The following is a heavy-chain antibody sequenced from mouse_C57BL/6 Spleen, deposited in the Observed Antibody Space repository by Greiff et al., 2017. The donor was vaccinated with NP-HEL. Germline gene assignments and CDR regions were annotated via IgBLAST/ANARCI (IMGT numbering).Heavy chain of an antibody. J-gene: IGHJ3*01. CDR3: AKPAQAAY. Sequence: EVHLVESGGGLVKPGGSLKLSCAASGFTFSDYGMHWVRQAPEKGLEWVAYISSGSSTIYYADTVKGRFTISRDNAKNTLFLQMTSLRSEDTVMYYCAKPAQAAYWGQGTLVTVSA. D-gene: IGHD3-2*02. CDR2: ISSGSSTI. CDR1: GFTFSDYG. V-gene: IGHV5-17*01.